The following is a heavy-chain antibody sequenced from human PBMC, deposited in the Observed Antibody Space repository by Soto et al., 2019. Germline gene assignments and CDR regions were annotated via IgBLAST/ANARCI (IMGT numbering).Heavy chain of an antibody. CDR2: ISWNSGSI. Sequence: EVQLVESGGGLVQPGRSLRLSCAASGFTFDDYAMHWVRQAPGKGLEWVAGISWNSGSIGYADSVKGRFTISRDNGKNSLYLQMNSLRAEDTALYYCAKGCISNSCHGWFDPWGQGTLVTVSS. D-gene: IGHD2-2*01. J-gene: IGHJ5*02. V-gene: IGHV3-9*01. CDR3: AKGCISNSCHGWFDP. CDR1: GFTFDDYA.